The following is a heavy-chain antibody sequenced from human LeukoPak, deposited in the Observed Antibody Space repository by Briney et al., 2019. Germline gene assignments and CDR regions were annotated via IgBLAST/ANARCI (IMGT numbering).Heavy chain of an antibody. Sequence: SETLSLTCAVYGGSFSGYYWSWIRQPPGKGLEWIGEINHSGSTNYDPSLKSRVTISVDTSKNQFSLKLSSVTAADTAVYYCARGLAAPDYWGQGTLVTVSS. V-gene: IGHV4-34*01. D-gene: IGHD6-6*01. CDR1: GGSFSGYY. CDR2: INHSGST. CDR3: ARGLAAPDY. J-gene: IGHJ4*02.